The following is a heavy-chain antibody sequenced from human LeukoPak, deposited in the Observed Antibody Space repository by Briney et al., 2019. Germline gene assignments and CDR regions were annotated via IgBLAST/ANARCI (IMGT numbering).Heavy chain of an antibody. J-gene: IGHJ3*02. CDR2: IYHSGST. V-gene: IGHV4-30-2*01. CDR1: GGSISSGGYS. CDR3: ARGRRSDAFDI. Sequence: SETLSLTCAVSGGSISSGGYSWSWIRQPPGKGLEWIGYIYHSGSTYYNPSLKSRVTISVDRSKNQFSLKLSSVTAADTAVYYCARGRRSDAFDIWGQGTMDTVSS.